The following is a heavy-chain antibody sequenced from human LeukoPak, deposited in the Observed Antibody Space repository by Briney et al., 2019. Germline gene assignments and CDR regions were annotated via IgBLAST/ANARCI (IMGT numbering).Heavy chain of an antibody. J-gene: IGHJ4*02. V-gene: IGHV3-21*01. CDR3: ARDGGDILTGPRGYFDY. Sequence: PGGSLRLSCAASGFTFSSYSMNWVRQAPGKGLEWVSSISSSSSYIYYADSVKGRFTISRDNAKNSLYLQMNSLRAEDTAVYYCARDGGDILTGPRGYFDYWGQGTLVTVSS. CDR2: ISSSSSYI. CDR1: GFTFSSYS. D-gene: IGHD3-9*01.